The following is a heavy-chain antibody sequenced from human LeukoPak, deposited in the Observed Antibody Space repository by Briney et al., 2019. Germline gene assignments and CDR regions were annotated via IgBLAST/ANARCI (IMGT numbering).Heavy chain of an antibody. V-gene: IGHV3-7*01. CDR1: GFTFSSYW. CDR3: ARPSRDGYNGDY. CDR2: IKLDGSEK. Sequence: PGGSLRLSCAASGFTFSSYWMSWVRQAPGRGLEWVANIKLDGSEKYYVDSVKGRFTISRDSAKNSLYLHMNSLRAEDTAVYYCARPSRDGYNGDYWGQGTLVTVSS. J-gene: IGHJ4*02. D-gene: IGHD5-24*01.